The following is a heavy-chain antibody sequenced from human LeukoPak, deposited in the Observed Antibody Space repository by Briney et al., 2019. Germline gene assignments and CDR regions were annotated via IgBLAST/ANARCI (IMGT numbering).Heavy chain of an antibody. CDR2: IRSRANNYAT. D-gene: IGHD1-26*01. Sequence: GGSLRLSCVASGFTFSASAVHWVRQASGKGLEWVGRIRSRANNYATAYAASVKGRFTVSRDDSKNMAYLQMDRLRTDDTALYYCTGLYRAGFGPWGQGTLVTVSS. V-gene: IGHV3-73*01. J-gene: IGHJ5*02. CDR1: GFTFSASA. CDR3: TGLYRAGFGP.